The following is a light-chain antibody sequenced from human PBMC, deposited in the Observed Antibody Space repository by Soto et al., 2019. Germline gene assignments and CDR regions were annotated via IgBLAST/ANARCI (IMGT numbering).Light chain of an antibody. Sequence: DIQMTQSPSSLSASVGDRVTITCQASQDIDKYLNWYQQKPGKAPKLLIYDASDFETGVPSRFSGSGSGTDFTFTISSLQPEDFATYFCQQYDNLPLTFGGGTKVEIK. V-gene: IGKV1-33*01. J-gene: IGKJ4*01. CDR2: DAS. CDR1: QDIDKY. CDR3: QQYDNLPLT.